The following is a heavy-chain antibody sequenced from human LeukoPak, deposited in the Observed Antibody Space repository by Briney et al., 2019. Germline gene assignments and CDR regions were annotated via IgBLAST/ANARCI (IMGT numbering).Heavy chain of an antibody. CDR1: GFTFSNNW. J-gene: IGHJ4*02. CDR2: VKKDGSEK. Sequence: GGSLRLSCAASGFTFSNNWMTWVRQAQGKGLEWVASVKKDGSEKYHVDSVKGRFTISRDNAKNSLYLQMDSLRAEDTAVYYCARPFNSGYDSPFDYWGQGTLVTVSS. D-gene: IGHD5-12*01. V-gene: IGHV3-7*01. CDR3: ARPFNSGYDSPFDY.